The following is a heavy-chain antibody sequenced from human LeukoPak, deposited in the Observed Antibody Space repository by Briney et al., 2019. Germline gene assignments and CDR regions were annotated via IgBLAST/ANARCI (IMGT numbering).Heavy chain of an antibody. Sequence: ASVKVSCKASGYTFTGYYMHWVRQAPGQGLEWMGWINPNSGGTNYAQKFQGRVTMTSDTSISTAYMELSRLRSDDTAVYYCAREPSHPGIAVAGTNWFDPWGQGTLVTVSS. CDR1: GYTFTGYY. V-gene: IGHV1-2*02. CDR2: INPNSGGT. D-gene: IGHD6-19*01. J-gene: IGHJ5*02. CDR3: AREPSHPGIAVAGTNWFDP.